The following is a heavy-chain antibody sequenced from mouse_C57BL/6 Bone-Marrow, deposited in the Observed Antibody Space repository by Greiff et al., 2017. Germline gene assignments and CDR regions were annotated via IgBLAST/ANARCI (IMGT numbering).Heavy chain of an antibody. CDR1: GYTFTSYW. J-gene: IGHJ3*01. D-gene: IGHD1-1*02. CDR3: ARNYPAWFAY. CDR2: IDPSDSYT. Sequence: QVQLQQPGAELVKPGASVKLSCKASGYTFTSYWMQWVKQRPGQGLEWIGEIDPSDSYTNYNQKFKGEATLTVDTSSSTAYMQLSSLTSEDSAVYYCARNYPAWFAYWGQGTLVTVSA. V-gene: IGHV1-50*01.